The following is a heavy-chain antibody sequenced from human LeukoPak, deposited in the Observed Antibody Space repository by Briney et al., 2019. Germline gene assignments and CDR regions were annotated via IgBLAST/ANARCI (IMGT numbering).Heavy chain of an antibody. Sequence: ASVKVSCXVSGYTLTELSMHWVRQAHGKGLEWMGGFDPEDGETIYAQKFQGRVTMTEDTSTDTAYMELSSLRSEDTAVYYCATAWEPAAFVDYWGQGTLVTVSS. D-gene: IGHD1-26*01. J-gene: IGHJ4*02. CDR1: GYTLTELS. CDR3: ATAWEPAAFVDY. CDR2: FDPEDGET. V-gene: IGHV1-24*01.